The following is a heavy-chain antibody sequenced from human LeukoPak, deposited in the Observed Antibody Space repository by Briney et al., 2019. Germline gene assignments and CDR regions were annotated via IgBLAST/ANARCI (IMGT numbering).Heavy chain of an antibody. J-gene: IGHJ5*02. CDR2: INPNNGGT. V-gene: IGHV1-2*04. Sequence: VASVKVSCKASGYTFTGYYMHWVRQAPGQGLEWMGWINPNNGGTNYAQKFQGWVTMTRDTSISTAYMELSRLSSDDTAVYYCARERAAAGTNWFDPWGQGTLVTVSS. D-gene: IGHD6-13*01. CDR1: GYTFTGYY. CDR3: ARERAAAGTNWFDP.